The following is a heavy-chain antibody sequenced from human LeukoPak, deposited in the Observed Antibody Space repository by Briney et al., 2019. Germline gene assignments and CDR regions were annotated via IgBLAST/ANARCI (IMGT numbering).Heavy chain of an antibody. CDR3: ASLDIVVVPAAMGGAFDI. V-gene: IGHV4-39*01. J-gene: IGHJ3*02. CDR2: IYYSGST. CDR1: GGSISSSSYY. D-gene: IGHD2-2*01. Sequence: SETLSLTCTVSGGSISSSSYYWGWIRQPPGKGLEWIGSIYYSGSTYYNPSLKSRVTISVDTSKNQFSLKLSSVTAADTAVYYCASLDIVVVPAAMGGAFDIWGQGTVVTVSS.